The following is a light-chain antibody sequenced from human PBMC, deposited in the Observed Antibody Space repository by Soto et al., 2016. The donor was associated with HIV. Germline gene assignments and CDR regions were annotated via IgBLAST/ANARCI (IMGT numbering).Light chain of an antibody. CDR1: SLRRYY. CDR3: DSRASSTNHVV. J-gene: IGLJ2*01. V-gene: IGLV3-19*01. CDR2: GEN. Sequence: SSELTQDPAVSVALGQTVTITCQGDSLRRYYASWYQQKPGQAPLLVIYGENMRPLGIPDRFSGSSSGNTASLTITGAQAEDEADYYCDSRASSTNHVVFGGGTKLTVL.